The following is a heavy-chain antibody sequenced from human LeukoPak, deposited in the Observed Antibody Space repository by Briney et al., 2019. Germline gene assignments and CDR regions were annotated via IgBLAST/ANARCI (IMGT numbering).Heavy chain of an antibody. CDR3: ATPQGDY. Sequence: GGSLRLSCAASGFTFSSYGMHRVRQAPGKGLERVAFIRYDGSNKYYADSVKGRFTISRDNSKNTLYLQMNSLRAEDTAVYYCATPQGDYWGQGTLVTVSS. CDR1: GFTFSSYG. CDR2: IRYDGSNK. V-gene: IGHV3-30*02. J-gene: IGHJ4*02.